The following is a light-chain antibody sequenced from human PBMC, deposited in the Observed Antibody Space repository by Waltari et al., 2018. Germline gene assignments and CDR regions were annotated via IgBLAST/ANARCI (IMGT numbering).Light chain of an antibody. CDR3: QHYVSLPAT. J-gene: IGKJ1*01. CDR1: QSVSRT. Sequence: EIVLTQSPGTLFFSPGERATLSCRASQSVSRTLAWSQQKPGQAPTLLIYGAASRATGIPDRFSGSGSATDFSLTISRLEPDDSAVYFCQHYVSLPATFGQGTKVEIK. V-gene: IGKV3-20*01. CDR2: GAA.